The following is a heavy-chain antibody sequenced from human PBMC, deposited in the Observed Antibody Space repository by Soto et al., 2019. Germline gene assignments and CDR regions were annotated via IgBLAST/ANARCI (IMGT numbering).Heavy chain of an antibody. CDR2: ISYDGSNK. V-gene: IGHV3-30*18. D-gene: IGHD4-17*01. J-gene: IGHJ3*02. Sequence: GGSLILSCAASGFTFSSYGMHWVRQAPGKGLEWVAVISYDGSNKYYADSVKGRFTISRDNSKNTLYLQMNSLRAEDTAVYYCAKSYYGDRVGDVFDIWGQGTMVTVSS. CDR1: GFTFSSYG. CDR3: AKSYYGDRVGDVFDI.